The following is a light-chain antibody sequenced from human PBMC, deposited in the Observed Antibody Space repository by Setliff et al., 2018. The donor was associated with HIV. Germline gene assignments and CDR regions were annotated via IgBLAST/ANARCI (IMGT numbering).Light chain of an antibody. V-gene: IGLV3-21*04. CDR1: NIGSKS. J-gene: IGLJ1*01. CDR3: QVWDSSSDHHV. CDR2: YDS. Sequence: SSELTKPTSVSVAPGKTARITCGGDNIGSKSVHWYQQKPGQAPVLVIYYDSDRPSGIPERFSGSNSGNTATLTISRVEAGDEADYYCQVWDSSSDHHVFGSGTKVTV.